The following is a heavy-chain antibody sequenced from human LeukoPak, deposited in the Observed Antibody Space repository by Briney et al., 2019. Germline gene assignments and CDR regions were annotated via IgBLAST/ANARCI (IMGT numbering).Heavy chain of an antibody. CDR3: ARAPSFDDSSGYYYGDY. D-gene: IGHD3-22*01. Sequence: ASVKVSCKASGYTFSNYGISWVRQAPGQGLEWMGWISTNKGNTKSAQKNQGRVTMTTDTSTSTVHMELRSLRSDDTAVYYCARAPSFDDSSGYYYGDYWGQGTLVTVSS. J-gene: IGHJ4*02. CDR2: ISTNKGNT. V-gene: IGHV1-18*01. CDR1: GYTFSNYG.